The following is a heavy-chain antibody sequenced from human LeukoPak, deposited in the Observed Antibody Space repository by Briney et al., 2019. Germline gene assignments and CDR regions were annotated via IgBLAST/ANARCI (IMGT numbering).Heavy chain of an antibody. D-gene: IGHD4-23*01. V-gene: IGHV3-66*01. Sequence: GGSLRLSCAASGFTVSSNYMSWVRQAPGKGLEWVSVIYSGGVTYYADSVKGRFSISRDNSKNTLYLQMNSLRAEDTAVYYCARDGYGGNFFDYWGQGTLVTVSS. CDR3: ARDGYGGNFFDY. J-gene: IGHJ4*02. CDR2: IYSGGVT. CDR1: GFTVSSNY.